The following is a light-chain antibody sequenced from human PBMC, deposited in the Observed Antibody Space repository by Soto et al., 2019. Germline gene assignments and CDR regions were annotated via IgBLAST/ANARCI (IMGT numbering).Light chain of an antibody. CDR2: WAS. CDR1: QSVLYSSNHKNY. V-gene: IGKV4-1*01. CDR3: QQYYSTPPIT. J-gene: IGKJ5*01. Sequence: DIVMTQSPDSLAVSLGERATINCKSSQSVLYSSNHKNYLAWYQQKPGQPPKLLIYWASTRESGVPDRFSGSGSVTDFTLTISSLQAEDVAVYYCQQYYSTPPITFGQGTRLEIK.